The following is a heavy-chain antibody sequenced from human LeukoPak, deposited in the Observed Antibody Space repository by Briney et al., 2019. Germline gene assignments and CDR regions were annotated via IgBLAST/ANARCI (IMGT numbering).Heavy chain of an antibody. J-gene: IGHJ5*02. Sequence: GGSLRLSCAASGFTFSSYWMSWVRQAPGKGLEWVANIKQEGSEKYYVDSVKGRFTISRDNAKNSLYLQMNSLRAEDTAVYYCAREEDCSSTSCYDPNWFDPWGQGTLVTVSS. CDR2: IKQEGSEK. CDR3: AREEDCSSTSCYDPNWFDP. D-gene: IGHD2-2*01. CDR1: GFTFSSYW. V-gene: IGHV3-7*01.